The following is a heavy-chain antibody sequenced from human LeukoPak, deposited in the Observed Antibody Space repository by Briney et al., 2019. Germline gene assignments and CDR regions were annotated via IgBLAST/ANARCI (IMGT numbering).Heavy chain of an antibody. V-gene: IGHV3-7*01. Sequence: GGSLRLSCAASGFTFSSYWMSWVRQAPGKGLEWVTNIKQDGSEKYYVDSVKGRFTISRDNAKNSLYLQMNSLRAEDTAVYYCARDDCSSISCYHNWFDPWGQGTLVTVSS. CDR3: ARDDCSSISCYHNWFDP. CDR2: IKQDGSEK. J-gene: IGHJ5*02. D-gene: IGHD2-2*01. CDR1: GFTFSSYW.